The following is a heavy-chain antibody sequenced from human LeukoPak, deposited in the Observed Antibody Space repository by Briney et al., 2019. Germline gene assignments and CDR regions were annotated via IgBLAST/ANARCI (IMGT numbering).Heavy chain of an antibody. D-gene: IGHD2/OR15-2a*01. Sequence: QTGGSLRLSCVGSGFTFSAYARGWVRQVPGNGLEGVSAIGDGGDRTYYAASVQGRFNIYSDNARDTLFLHIHSLRAEDTAIYYCAKDRPPNAYFFYYMDVWGNGTAVTVSS. CDR1: GFTFSAYA. V-gene: IGHV3-23*01. CDR3: AKDRPPNAYFFYYMDV. J-gene: IGHJ6*03. CDR2: IGDGGDRT.